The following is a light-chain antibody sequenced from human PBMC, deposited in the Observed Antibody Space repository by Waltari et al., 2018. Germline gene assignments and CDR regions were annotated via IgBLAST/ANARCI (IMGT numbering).Light chain of an antibody. V-gene: IGKV3-15*01. CDR2: CAS. CDR3: QQYNNWPRT. Sequence: EIVMTQSPATLSVSPGERATLSCKASQSVSSNLAWYQQKPGQAPRLLIYCASTRATGLPARFSGSWSWTEFTLTVSSLQSEDFAVYYCQQYNNWPRTFGQGTKVEIK. CDR1: QSVSSN. J-gene: IGKJ1*01.